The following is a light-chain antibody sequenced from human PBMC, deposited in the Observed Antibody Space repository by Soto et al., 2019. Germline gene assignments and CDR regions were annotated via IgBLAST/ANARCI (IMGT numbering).Light chain of an antibody. Sequence: QSVLTQPPSASGSPGQSVTISCTGTSSDVGGYNYVSWYQQNPGKAPKLMIYEVSKRPSGVPDRFSGSKSGNTASLTVSGLQAEDEADYYCSSYAGSNNWVFGGGTKVTVL. CDR3: SSYAGSNNWV. CDR1: SSDVGGYNY. J-gene: IGLJ3*02. V-gene: IGLV2-8*01. CDR2: EVS.